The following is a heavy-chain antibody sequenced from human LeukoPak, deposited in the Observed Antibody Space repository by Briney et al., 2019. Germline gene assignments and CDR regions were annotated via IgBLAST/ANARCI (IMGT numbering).Heavy chain of an antibody. CDR3: ARNHDILTGYTGIDY. CDR1: GYTFTSYG. D-gene: IGHD3-9*01. Sequence: ASVKVSCKASGYTFTSYGISWVRQAPGQGLEWMGWISAYNGNTNYAQKLQGRVTMTTDTSTSTAYMELRSLRSDDTAVYYCARNHDILTGYTGIDYWGQGTLVTVSS. CDR2: ISAYNGNT. J-gene: IGHJ4*02. V-gene: IGHV1-18*01.